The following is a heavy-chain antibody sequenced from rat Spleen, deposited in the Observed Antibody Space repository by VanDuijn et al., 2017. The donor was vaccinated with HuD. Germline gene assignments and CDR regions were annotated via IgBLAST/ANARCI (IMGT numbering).Heavy chain of an antibody. CDR1: GFTFSNYD. CDR2: ISSGGST. Sequence: VQLVESGGGLVQPGRSLKLSCAASGFTFSNYDMAWVRQPPGKGLEWIAAISSGGSTYYNSALKSRLSISRDTSKSQVFLKMNSLQTEDTAIYFCTRGSWERGFDYWGQGVMVTVSS. CDR3: TRGSWERGFDY. V-gene: IGHV2S12*01. D-gene: IGHD5-1*01. J-gene: IGHJ2*01.